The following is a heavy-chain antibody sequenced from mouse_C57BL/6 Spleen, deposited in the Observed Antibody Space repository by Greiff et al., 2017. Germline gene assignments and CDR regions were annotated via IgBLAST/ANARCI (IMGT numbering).Heavy chain of an antibody. CDR2: SRNKANDYTT. CDR1: GFTFSDFY. D-gene: IGHD4-1*01. V-gene: IGHV7-1*01. J-gene: IGHJ4*01. Sequence: DVKLVESGGGLVQSGRSLRLSCATSGFTFSDFYMEWVRQAPGKGLEWIAASRNKANDYTTEYSASVKGRFIVSRDTSQSILYLQMNALRAEDTAIYYCARDLGAMDYWGQGTSVTVSS. CDR3: ARDLGAMDY.